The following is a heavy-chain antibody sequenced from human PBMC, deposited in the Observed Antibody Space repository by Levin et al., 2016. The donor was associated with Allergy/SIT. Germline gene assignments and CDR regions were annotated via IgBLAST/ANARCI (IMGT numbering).Heavy chain of an antibody. Sequence: SETLSLTCAVYGGSFSSYYWNWIRQPPGKGLEWIGEINHIGNTNYIPSLKSRVTISVDPSKNQFSLNLSSVTAADTAVYYCARGKQLSPYWFFDLWGRGTLVTVSS. CDR1: GGSFSSYY. D-gene: IGHD6-6*01. CDR2: INHIGNT. J-gene: IGHJ2*01. V-gene: IGHV4-34*01. CDR3: ARGKQLSPYWFFDL.